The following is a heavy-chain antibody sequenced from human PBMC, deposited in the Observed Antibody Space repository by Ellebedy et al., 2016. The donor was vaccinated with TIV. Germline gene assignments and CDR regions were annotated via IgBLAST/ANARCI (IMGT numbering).Heavy chain of an antibody. J-gene: IGHJ2*01. Sequence: GESLKISCAASGFTFSSYSMNWVRQAPGKGLEWVSSISSSSSYIYYADSVKGRFTISRDNAKNSLYLQMNSLRAEDTAVYYCARQNKDWYFDLWGRGTLVTVSS. D-gene: IGHD1/OR15-1a*01. V-gene: IGHV3-21*01. CDR3: ARQNKDWYFDL. CDR1: GFTFSSYS. CDR2: ISSSSSYI.